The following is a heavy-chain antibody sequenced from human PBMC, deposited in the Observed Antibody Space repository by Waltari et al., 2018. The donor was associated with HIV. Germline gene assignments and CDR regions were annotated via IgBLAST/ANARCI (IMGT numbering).Heavy chain of an antibody. CDR3: AKGGTSGYTFGFGR. D-gene: IGHD5-18*01. CDR2: INSDGSIT. J-gene: IGHJ1*01. CDR1: GFTFSSYW. V-gene: IGHV3-74*01. Sequence: EVQLVESGGGLVQPGGSLRLSCAASGFTFSSYWMHWVRQAPGKGLVWVSSINSDGSITSHADSVKGRFTISRDNARNTLYLQMNSLGAEDTAMYYCAKGGTSGYTFGFGRWGQGTLVTVSS.